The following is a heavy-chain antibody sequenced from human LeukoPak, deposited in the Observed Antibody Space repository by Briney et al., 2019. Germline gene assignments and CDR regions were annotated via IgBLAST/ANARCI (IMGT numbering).Heavy chain of an antibody. CDR3: AKGYYYGSGKFDY. Sequence: SLRLSCAASGFTFDDYAMHWVRQAPGKGLEWVSGISWNSGSIDYADSVKGRFTISRDNAKNSLYLQMNSLRAEDTALYYCAKGYYYGSGKFDYWGQGTLVTVSS. CDR2: ISWNSGSI. CDR1: GFTFDDYA. J-gene: IGHJ4*02. V-gene: IGHV3-9*01. D-gene: IGHD3-10*01.